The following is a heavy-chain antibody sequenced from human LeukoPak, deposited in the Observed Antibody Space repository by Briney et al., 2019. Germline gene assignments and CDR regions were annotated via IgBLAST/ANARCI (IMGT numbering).Heavy chain of an antibody. CDR1: GVTFSGSA. V-gene: IGHV3-73*01. Sequence: GGSLRLSCATSGVTFSGSAIHWVRQASGEGLECVGRIRSKANSHATTDVASVRGRFSISRDDSKNTAYLQMNSLKTEDTAVYYCTRPSYDSSVSGVVYWGQGTLVNVSS. J-gene: IGHJ4*02. CDR3: TRPSYDSSVSGVVY. D-gene: IGHD3-22*01. CDR2: IRSKANSHAT.